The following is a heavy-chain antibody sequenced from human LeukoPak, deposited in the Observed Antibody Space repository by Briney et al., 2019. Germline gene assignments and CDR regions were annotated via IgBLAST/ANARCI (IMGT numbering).Heavy chain of an antibody. D-gene: IGHD2-8*02. CDR3: ARSAGWWSLDY. CDR1: GDSISTRNW. J-gene: IGHJ4*02. V-gene: IGHV4-4*02. Sequence: SETLSLTCTVSGDSISTRNWWNWVRQPPGKGLDWIGEISHGGSTKYNPSLKNRVTISKDNSKNEFSLKLNSVTAADTAVYFCARSAGWWSLDYWGQGALVTVST. CDR2: ISHGGST.